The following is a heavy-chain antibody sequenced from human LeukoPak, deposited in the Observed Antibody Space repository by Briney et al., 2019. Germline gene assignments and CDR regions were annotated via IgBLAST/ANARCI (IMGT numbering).Heavy chain of an antibody. CDR2: IIPILGIA. J-gene: IGHJ6*02. V-gene: IGHV1-69*04. D-gene: IGHD2-15*01. CDR1: GGTFSSYA. CDR3: ARVGCSGGSCYSSHYYGMDV. Sequence: ASVKVSSKASGGTFSSYAISWVRQAPGQGLEWMGRIIPILGIANYAQKFQGRVTITADKSTSTAYMELSSLRSEDTAVYYCARVGCSGGSCYSSHYYGMDVWGQGTTVTVSS.